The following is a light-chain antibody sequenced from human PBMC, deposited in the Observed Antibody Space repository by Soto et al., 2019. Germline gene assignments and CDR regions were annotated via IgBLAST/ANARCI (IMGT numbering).Light chain of an antibody. Sequence: DIRMTQSPSSLSASVGDRVTITCRASQSISSYLNWYQQKPGKAPKLLIYAASSLQSGVPSRFSGSGSGTDFTLTISSLQPEDFATYYGQQSYSPPYTFGQGTKLEIK. CDR2: AAS. CDR3: QQSYSPPYT. J-gene: IGKJ2*01. V-gene: IGKV1-39*01. CDR1: QSISSY.